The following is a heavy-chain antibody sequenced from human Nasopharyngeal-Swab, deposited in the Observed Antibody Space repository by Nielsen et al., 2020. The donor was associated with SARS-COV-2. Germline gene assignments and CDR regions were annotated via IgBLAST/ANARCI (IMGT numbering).Heavy chain of an antibody. CDR1: GFTFSSYW. J-gene: IGHJ5*02. CDR2: IKQDGSEK. CDR3: ARVRYDILTGYHDNWFDP. V-gene: IGHV3-7*03. Sequence: GESLKISCAASGFTFSSYWMSWVRQAPGKGLEWVANIKQDGSEKYYVDSVKGRFTISRDNAKNSLYLQMNSLRAEDTAVYYCARVRYDILTGYHDNWFDPWGQGTLVTVSS. D-gene: IGHD3-9*01.